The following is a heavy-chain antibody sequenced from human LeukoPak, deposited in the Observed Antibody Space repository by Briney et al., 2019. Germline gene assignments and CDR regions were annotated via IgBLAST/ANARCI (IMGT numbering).Heavy chain of an antibody. CDR1: GFTFSNYA. CDR3: AKGGNYYDFDC. D-gene: IGHD1-26*01. V-gene: IGHV3-23*01. Sequence: GGSLRLSCAASGFTFSNYAMSWVRQAPGKGLEWVSIISVSGDRTYYADSVKGRFIISRDNSKNTLNLQMSSLRAEDTALYYCAKGGNYYDFDCWGQGTLVTVSS. CDR2: ISVSGDRT. J-gene: IGHJ4*02.